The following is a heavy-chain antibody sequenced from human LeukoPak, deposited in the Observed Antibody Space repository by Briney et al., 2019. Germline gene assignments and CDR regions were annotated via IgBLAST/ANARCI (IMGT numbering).Heavy chain of an antibody. D-gene: IGHD3-10*01. Sequence: ASVKVSCKAAGYPFISFGISWVRQAPGQGLEWMGWISAYNGKAEFAQRFQDRVTMTTDTSTTTAYMELRSLRSDDTAMYYCARDHEDVYGSGGYKLWGQGTRVTVSS. CDR1: GYPFISFG. J-gene: IGHJ4*02. CDR3: ARDHEDVYGSGGYKL. V-gene: IGHV1-18*01. CDR2: ISAYNGKA.